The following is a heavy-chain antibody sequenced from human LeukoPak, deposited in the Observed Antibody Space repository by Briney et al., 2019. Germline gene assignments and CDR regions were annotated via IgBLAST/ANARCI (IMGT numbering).Heavy chain of an antibody. D-gene: IGHD6-19*01. CDR2: IYYSGST. CDR3: ARGRGSSGSTSFDY. V-gene: IGHV4-59*01. J-gene: IGHJ4*02. Sequence: PSETLSLTCTVPGGSISSYYWSWIRQPPGKGLEWIGYIYYSGSTNYNPSLKSRVTISVDTSKKQFSLKLSSMTAADTAVYYCARGRGSSGSTSFDYWGQGTLVTVSS. CDR1: GGSISSYY.